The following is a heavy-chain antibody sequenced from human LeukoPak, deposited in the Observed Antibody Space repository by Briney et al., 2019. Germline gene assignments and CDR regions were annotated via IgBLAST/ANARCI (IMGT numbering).Heavy chain of an antibody. V-gene: IGHV3-53*01. CDR2: IYSGGST. D-gene: IGHD6-6*01. Sequence: GGSLRLSCAASGFTVSSNYMSWVRQAPGKGLEWVSVIYSGGSTYYADSVKGRFTISRDNSKNTLYLQMNSLRAEDTAVYYCARDRSDSSSSGGDYYYYMDVWGKGTTVTVSS. CDR1: GFTVSSNY. CDR3: ARDRSDSSSSGGDYYYYMDV. J-gene: IGHJ6*03.